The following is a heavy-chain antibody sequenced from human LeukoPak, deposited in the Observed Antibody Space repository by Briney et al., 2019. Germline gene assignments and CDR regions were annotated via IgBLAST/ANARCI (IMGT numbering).Heavy chain of an antibody. V-gene: IGHV5-51*01. D-gene: IGHD5-12*01. CDR2: IYPGDSDS. CDR3: ARSPPLRGYDFNWFDP. J-gene: IGHJ5*02. CDR1: GYSFTTYW. Sequence: GESLKISCKGSGYSFTTYWIGWVRQMPGKGLEWMGIIYPGDSDSRYSPSFQGQVTISADKSISTAYLQWSSLKASDTAMYYCARSPPLRGYDFNWFDPWGQGTLVTVSS.